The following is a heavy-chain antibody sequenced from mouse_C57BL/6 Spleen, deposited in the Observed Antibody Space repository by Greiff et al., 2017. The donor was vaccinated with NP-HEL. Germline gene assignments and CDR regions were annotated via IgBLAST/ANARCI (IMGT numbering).Heavy chain of an antibody. Sequence: EVQLQQSGPELVKPGASVKISCKASGYSFTDYNMNWVKQSNGKSLEWIGVINPNYGTTSYNQKFKGKATLAVDQSSSTAYMQLNSLTSEDSAVYYCARSHYYGSYYYAMDYWGQGTSVTVSS. CDR2: INPNYGTT. V-gene: IGHV1-39*01. CDR3: ARSHYYGSYYYAMDY. D-gene: IGHD1-1*01. CDR1: GYSFTDYN. J-gene: IGHJ4*01.